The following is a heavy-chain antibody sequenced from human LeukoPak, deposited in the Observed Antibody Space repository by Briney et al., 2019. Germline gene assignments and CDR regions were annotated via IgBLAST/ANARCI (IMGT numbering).Heavy chain of an antibody. V-gene: IGHV4-30-4*08. CDR2: IYYSGST. CDR3: ARSYDISPIDY. Sequence: SETLSLTCTVSGGSISSGDYYWSWIRQPPGKGLEWIGYIYYSGSTHYNPSLKSRVTISVDTSMNQFSLKLSSVTAADTAVYYCARSYDISPIDYWGQGTLVTVSS. J-gene: IGHJ4*02. CDR1: GGSISSGDYY. D-gene: IGHD3-9*01.